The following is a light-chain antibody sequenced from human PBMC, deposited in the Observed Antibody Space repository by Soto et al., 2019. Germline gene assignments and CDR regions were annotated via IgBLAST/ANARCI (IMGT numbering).Light chain of an antibody. J-gene: IGLJ2*01. Sequence: QPVLTQSPSASASLGASVKLTCTLSSGHSSYAIAWHQQQPEKGPRYLMKLNSDGSHNKGDGIPDRFSGSSSGAERYLTISSLQSEDEADYYCQTWGTDTLVFGGGTKLTVL. V-gene: IGLV4-69*01. CDR2: LNSDGSH. CDR1: SGHSSYA. CDR3: QTWGTDTLV.